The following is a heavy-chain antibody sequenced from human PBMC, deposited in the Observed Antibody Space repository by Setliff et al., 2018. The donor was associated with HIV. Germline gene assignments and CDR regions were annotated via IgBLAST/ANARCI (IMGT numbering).Heavy chain of an antibody. J-gene: IGHJ4*02. CDR3: TRTSRAAY. CDR2: INNISSTT. Sequence: VGSLRLSCVASGFTFSDYSMNWVRQAPGKGLEWVSYINNISSTTSYADSVKGRFTISRDNAKSSLYLQMNSLRAEDTAVYYCTRTSRAAYWGRGTLVTVSS. D-gene: IGHD6-25*01. CDR1: GFTFSDYS. V-gene: IGHV3-48*01.